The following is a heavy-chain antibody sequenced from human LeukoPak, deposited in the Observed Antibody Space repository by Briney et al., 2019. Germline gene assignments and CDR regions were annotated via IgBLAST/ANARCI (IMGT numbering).Heavy chain of an antibody. J-gene: IGHJ4*02. D-gene: IGHD6-13*01. CDR1: VFTFSNYW. CDR2: IKEDGSEK. V-gene: IGHV3-7*05. Sequence: PGGSLRLSCASPVFTFSNYWMSWVRQAPEKGLEWVANIKEDGSEKDYVDSVKGRFTISRDNAKNSLYLQMNSLRAEYTAIYYCARDWGAAGLWDYWGRGTLVTVSS. CDR3: ARDWGAAGLWDY.